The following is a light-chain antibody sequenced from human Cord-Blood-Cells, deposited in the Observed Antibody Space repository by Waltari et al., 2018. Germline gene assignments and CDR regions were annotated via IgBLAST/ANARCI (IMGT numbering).Light chain of an antibody. CDR3: LSADSRGTYV. CDR2: KDS. Sequence: SYELTQPPSVSVSLGQMARSTCPGEALPKKYADWYQQKPGQSPVLGIYKDSERPSGIPERISGSNSGTIVTMTISGVQAEDEADYYCLSADSRGTYVFGTGTKVTVL. J-gene: IGLJ1*01. V-gene: IGLV3-16*01. CDR1: ALPKKY.